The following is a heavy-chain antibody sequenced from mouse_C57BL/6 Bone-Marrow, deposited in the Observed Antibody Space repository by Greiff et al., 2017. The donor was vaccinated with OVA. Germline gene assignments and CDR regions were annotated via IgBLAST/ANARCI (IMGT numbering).Heavy chain of an antibody. CDR2: INPGSGGT. CDR3: AKGYYYAMDY. J-gene: IGHJ4*01. CDR1: GYAFTNYL. Sequence: LQESGAELVRPGTSVKVSCKASGYAFTNYLIEWVKQRPGQGLEWIGVINPGSGGTNYNEKFKGKATLTADKSSSTAYMQLSSLTSEDSAVYFCAKGYYYAMDYWGQGTSVTVSS. V-gene: IGHV1-54*01.